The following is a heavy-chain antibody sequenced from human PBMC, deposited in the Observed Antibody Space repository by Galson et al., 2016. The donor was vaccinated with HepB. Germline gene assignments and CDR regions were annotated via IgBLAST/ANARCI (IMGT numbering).Heavy chain of an antibody. CDR2: ISAYNGNT. CDR3: AREDDYIWGSDCTIDY. V-gene: IGHV1-18*01. CDR1: GYTFTSYG. J-gene: IGHJ4*02. Sequence: SVKVSCKASGYTFTSYGISWVRQAPGQGLEWMGWISAYNGNTNYAQKLQGRVTMTTDTSTSTAYMELRSLRSDDTAVYYCAREDDYIWGSDCTIDYWGQGTVYTVSS. D-gene: IGHD3-16*01.